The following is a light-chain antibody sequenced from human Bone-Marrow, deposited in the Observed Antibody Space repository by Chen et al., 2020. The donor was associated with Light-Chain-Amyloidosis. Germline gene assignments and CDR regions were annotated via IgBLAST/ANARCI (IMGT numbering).Light chain of an antibody. Sequence: NFMLTQPHSVSESPGKTVIISCTRSSGSIATNYVQWYQQRPGSSPTTVIYEDDQRPSGVPDRFSGAIDRSSESASLTSAGLKTEDEADGDCQSNGGRSQGVFGGGTKLSVL. CDR1: SGSIATNY. CDR3: QSNGGRSQGV. J-gene: IGLJ3*02. CDR2: EDD. V-gene: IGLV6-57*01.